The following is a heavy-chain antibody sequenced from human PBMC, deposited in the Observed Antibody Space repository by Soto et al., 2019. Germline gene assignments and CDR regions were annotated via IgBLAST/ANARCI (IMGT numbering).Heavy chain of an antibody. CDR3: ARSEGYYYGMDV. CDR1: GYTFTGYY. Sequence: ASLKVSCKASGYTFTGYYIHWVRQAPGQGLEWMGWINPNSGGTNYAQKFQGWVTMTRDTSISTAYMELSRLRSDDTAVYYCARSEGYYYGMDVWGQGTTVTVSS. J-gene: IGHJ6*02. CDR2: INPNSGGT. V-gene: IGHV1-2*04.